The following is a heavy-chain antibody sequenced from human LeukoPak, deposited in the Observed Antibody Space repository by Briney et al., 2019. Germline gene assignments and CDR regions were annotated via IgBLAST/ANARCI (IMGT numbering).Heavy chain of an antibody. CDR3: ARWVGSPRSSYYMDV. CDR1: GYSFTDYY. Sequence: GASLQVSCKASGYSFTDYYIHWVRQAPGQGLEWMGWINPFSGGTKYAQKFQGWVTMTRDTSISTAYMELSRLTSDDTAVYCCARWVGSPRSSYYMDVWGKGTTVTVSS. J-gene: IGHJ6*03. CDR2: INPFSGGT. V-gene: IGHV1-2*04. D-gene: IGHD3-16*01.